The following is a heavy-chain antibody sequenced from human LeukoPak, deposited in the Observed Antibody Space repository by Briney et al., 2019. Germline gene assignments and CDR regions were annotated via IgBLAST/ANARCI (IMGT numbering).Heavy chain of an antibody. Sequence: GGSLRLSCAASVFIVSSNYMSWVRQAPGKGLEWVSVIYSGGSTYYADSVKGRFTISRDNSKNTLYLQMNSLRAEDTAVYYCARGIGDARSGSYGGNFDYWGQGTLVTVSS. CDR1: VFIVSSNY. CDR2: IYSGGST. J-gene: IGHJ4*02. CDR3: ARGIGDARSGSYGGNFDY. V-gene: IGHV3-66*01. D-gene: IGHD1-26*01.